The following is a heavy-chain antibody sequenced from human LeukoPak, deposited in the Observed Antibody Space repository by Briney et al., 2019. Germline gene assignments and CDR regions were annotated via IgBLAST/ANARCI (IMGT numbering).Heavy chain of an antibody. J-gene: IGHJ1*01. CDR2: IYYNGST. V-gene: IGHV4-59*01. CDR1: GGSISSYY. CDR3: ASEGRVEYFQH. Sequence: PSETLSLTCTVSGGSISSYYWSWIRQPPGKGLEWIGYIYYNGSTNYNPSLKSRVTISVDTSKNQFSLKLSSVTAADTAVYYCASEGRVEYFQHWGQGTLVTVSS.